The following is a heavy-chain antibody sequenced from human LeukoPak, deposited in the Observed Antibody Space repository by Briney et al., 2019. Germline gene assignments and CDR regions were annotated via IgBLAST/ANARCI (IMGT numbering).Heavy chain of an antibody. D-gene: IGHD3-10*01. V-gene: IGHV4-34*01. CDR1: GESFSGYY. CDR2: INHSGSA. J-gene: IGHJ4*02. CDR3: ARRYPSVRGVNLRPQEVRKYYFDY. Sequence: SETLPLTCAVYGESFSGYYWSWIRQPPGKGLEWIGDINHSGSANYNPSLKSRVTMSVDTSKKHFSLKLTSVTAADTAVYYCARRYPSVRGVNLRPQEVRKYYFDYWGQGNLVTVSS.